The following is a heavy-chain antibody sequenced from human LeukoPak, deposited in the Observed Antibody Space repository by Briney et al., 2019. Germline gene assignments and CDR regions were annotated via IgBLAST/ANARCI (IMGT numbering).Heavy chain of an antibody. Sequence: QAGGSLRLSCAASGFTFSSYAMSWVRQAPGKGLEWDSAISGSGGSTYYADSVKGRFTISRDNAKNSLYLQMNSLRAEDTAVYYCAKRGSYSSSWFDYWGQGTLVTVSS. V-gene: IGHV3-23*01. D-gene: IGHD6-13*01. J-gene: IGHJ5*01. CDR2: ISGSGGST. CDR1: GFTFSSYA. CDR3: AKRGSYSSSWFDY.